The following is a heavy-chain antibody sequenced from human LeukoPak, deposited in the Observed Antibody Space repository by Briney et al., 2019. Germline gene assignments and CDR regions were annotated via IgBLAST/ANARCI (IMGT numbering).Heavy chain of an antibody. CDR2: ISGSGGST. CDR1: GFTFSSYA. CDR3: AGRTYSSMNYFDY. J-gene: IGHJ4*02. V-gene: IGHV3-23*01. D-gene: IGHD6-13*01. Sequence: GGSLRLSCAASGFTFSSYAMSWVRQAPGKGLEWVSAISGSGGSTYYADSVKGRFTISRDNSKNTLYLQMNSLRAEDTAVYYCAGRTYSSMNYFDYWGQGTLVTVSS.